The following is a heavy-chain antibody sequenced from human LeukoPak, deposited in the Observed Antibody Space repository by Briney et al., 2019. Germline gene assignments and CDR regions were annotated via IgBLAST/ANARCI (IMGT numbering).Heavy chain of an antibody. J-gene: IGHJ6*03. CDR2: IIPIFGTA. Sequence: ASVKVSCKASGGTFSSYAISWVRQAPGEGLEWMGGIIPIFGTANYAQKFQGRVTITTDESTSTAYMELSSLRSEDTAVYYYARGRCSSTSCYTGMDYYYMDVWGKGTTVTVSS. CDR1: GGTFSSYA. V-gene: IGHV1-69*05. CDR3: ARGRCSSTSCYTGMDYYYMDV. D-gene: IGHD2-2*02.